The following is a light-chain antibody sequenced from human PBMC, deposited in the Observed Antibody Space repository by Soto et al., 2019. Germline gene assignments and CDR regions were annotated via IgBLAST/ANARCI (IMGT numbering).Light chain of an antibody. V-gene: IGLV2-11*01. CDR2: DVS. CDR1: SSDVVGYNV. CDR3: CSYAGSYTWV. J-gene: IGLJ1*01. Sequence: QSALTQPRSVSGSPGQSVTISCTGTSSDVVGYNVVSWYQQHPGKAPKLMLYDVSKRPSGVPDRFYGSKSGNTASLTLSGLQAEDEADYYCCSYAGSYTWVFGTGTKLTVL.